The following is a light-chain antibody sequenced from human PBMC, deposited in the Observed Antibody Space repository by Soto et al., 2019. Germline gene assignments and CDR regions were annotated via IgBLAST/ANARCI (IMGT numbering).Light chain of an antibody. CDR1: QSVSSSY. Sequence: EIVLTQSPGTLSLSPGERATLSCRASQSVSSSYLAWYQQKPGQAPRLLIYGASSRATGIPERFSGSGSGTDFTLTISRLEPEDFAVYYCQQYGSSPPSLGPGTKVEIK. V-gene: IGKV3-20*01. CDR3: QQYGSSPPS. J-gene: IGKJ3*01. CDR2: GAS.